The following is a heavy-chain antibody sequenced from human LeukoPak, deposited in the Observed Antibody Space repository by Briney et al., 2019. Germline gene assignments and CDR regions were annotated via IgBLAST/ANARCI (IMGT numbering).Heavy chain of an antibody. J-gene: IGHJ3*02. D-gene: IGHD3-22*01. CDR2: ISSSGSTI. Sequence: GGSLRLSCAASGFTFSSYEMNWVRQAPGKGLEWVSYISSSGSTIYYADSVKGRFTISRDNAKNSLYLQMNSLRAEDTAVYYCARDNYDSSGYCRRDAFDIWGQGTMVTVSS. CDR3: ARDNYDSSGYCRRDAFDI. V-gene: IGHV3-48*03. CDR1: GFTFSSYE.